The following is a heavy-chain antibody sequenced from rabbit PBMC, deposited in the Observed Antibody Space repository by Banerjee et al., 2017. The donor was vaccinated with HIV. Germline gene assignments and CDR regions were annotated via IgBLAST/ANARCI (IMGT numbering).Heavy chain of an antibody. V-gene: IGHV1S40*01. CDR1: GFDLSYYYY. D-gene: IGHD1-1*01. CDR2: IYTSSSST. CDR3: GREGTDSGGGVNL. Sequence: QSLEESGGDLVKPGASLTLTCTASGFDLSYYYYMCWVRQAPGKGLEWIGCIYTSSSSTYYASWAKGRFTISKTSSTTVTLQMTSLTAADTATYFCGREGTDSGGGVNLWGQGTLVTVS. J-gene: IGHJ4*01.